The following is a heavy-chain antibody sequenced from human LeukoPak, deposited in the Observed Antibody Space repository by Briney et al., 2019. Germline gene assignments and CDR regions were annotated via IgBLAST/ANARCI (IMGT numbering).Heavy chain of an antibody. D-gene: IGHD3-22*01. CDR1: GYTFTGYY. CDR2: INANSGGT. V-gene: IGHV1-2*02. Sequence: ASVTVSCKASGYTFTGYYMHWVRQAPGQGLEGMRWINANSGGTNYAQKFQGRVTMTRDTSISTAYMELSRLRSDDTAVYYCARETYYYDSSGYYESHFDYWGQGTLVTVSS. J-gene: IGHJ4*02. CDR3: ARETYYYDSSGYYESHFDY.